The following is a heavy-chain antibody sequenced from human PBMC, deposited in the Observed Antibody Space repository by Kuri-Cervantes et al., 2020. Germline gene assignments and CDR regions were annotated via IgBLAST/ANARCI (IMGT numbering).Heavy chain of an antibody. V-gene: IGHV1-8*01. J-gene: IGHJ4*02. D-gene: IGHD3-22*01. CDR3: ATSVSYYDSSGYYPPFRY. CDR2: MNPNSGNT. Sequence: ASVKVSCKVSGYTLTELSMHWVRQATGQGLEWMGWMNPNSGNTGYAQKFQGRVTMTRNTSISTAYMELSSLRSEDTAVYYCATSVSYYDSSGYYPPFRYWGQGTLVTVSS. CDR1: GYTLTELS.